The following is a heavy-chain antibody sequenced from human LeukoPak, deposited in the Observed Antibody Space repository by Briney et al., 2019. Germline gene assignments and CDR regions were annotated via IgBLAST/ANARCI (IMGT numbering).Heavy chain of an antibody. V-gene: IGHV3-20*04. D-gene: IGHD3-10*01. CDR3: ARGYGSGEDGDY. CDR1: GFTFSSYG. CDR2: INWNGGST. Sequence: GGSLRLSCAASGFTFSSYGMNWVRQAPGKGLEWVSGINWNGGSTGYADSLKGRFTISRDNAKNSLYLQMNSLRAEDTALYYCARGYGSGEDGDYWGQGTLVTVSS. J-gene: IGHJ4*02.